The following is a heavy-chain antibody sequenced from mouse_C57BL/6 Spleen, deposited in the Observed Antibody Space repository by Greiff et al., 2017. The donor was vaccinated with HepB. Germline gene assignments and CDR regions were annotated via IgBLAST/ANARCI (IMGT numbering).Heavy chain of an antibody. CDR1: GYAFSSYW. D-gene: IGHD1-1*01. CDR3: ARITTVAPMDY. CDR2: IYPGDGDT. V-gene: IGHV1-80*01. J-gene: IGHJ4*01. Sequence: QVQLQQSGAELVKPGASVKISCKASGYAFSSYWMNWVKQRPGKGLEWIGQIYPGDGDTNYNGKFKGKATLTADKSSSTAYMQLSSLTSEDSAIYFCARITTVAPMDYWGQGTSVTVSS.